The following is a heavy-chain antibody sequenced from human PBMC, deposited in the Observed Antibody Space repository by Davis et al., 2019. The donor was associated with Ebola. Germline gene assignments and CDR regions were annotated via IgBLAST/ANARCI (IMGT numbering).Heavy chain of an antibody. CDR3: ARGSGCSSTSCYPYYYYYMDV. V-gene: IGHV4-31*03. J-gene: IGHJ6*03. Sequence: LRLSCTVSGGSISSGGYYWSWIRQHPGKGLEWIGYIYYSGSTYYNPSLKSRVTISVDTSKNQFSLKLSSVTAADTAVYYCARGSGCSSTSCYPYYYYYMDVWGKGTTVTVSS. CDR1: GGSISSGGYY. D-gene: IGHD2-2*01. CDR2: IYYSGST.